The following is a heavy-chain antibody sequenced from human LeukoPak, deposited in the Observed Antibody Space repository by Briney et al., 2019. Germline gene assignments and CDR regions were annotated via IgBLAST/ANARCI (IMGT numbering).Heavy chain of an antibody. Sequence: VASVKVSCKASGYTFTMYAINWVRQAPGQGLEWMGWINTNTGNPTYAQGFTGRFVFSLDTSVSTAYLQINSLKAEDTAVYYRGRDVGSGPPGYWGQGTLVTVSS. CDR3: GRDVGSGPPGY. J-gene: IGHJ4*02. CDR1: GYTFTMYA. D-gene: IGHD3-10*01. V-gene: IGHV7-4-1*02. CDR2: INTNTGNP.